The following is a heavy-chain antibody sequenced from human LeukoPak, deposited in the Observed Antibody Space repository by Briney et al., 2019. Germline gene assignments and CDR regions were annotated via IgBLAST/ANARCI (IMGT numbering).Heavy chain of an antibody. CDR2: IVGSSST. CDR1: GFTFSNFA. Sequence: GGSLRLSCAASGFTFSNFAMTWVRQAPGKGLEWVSSIVGSSSTYYADSLKGRFTISRDNSKNSLYLQMNSLRAEDTAVYYCARIGAGSSRDYWGQGTLVTVSS. D-gene: IGHD6-13*01. J-gene: IGHJ4*02. CDR3: ARIGAGSSRDY. V-gene: IGHV3-21*01.